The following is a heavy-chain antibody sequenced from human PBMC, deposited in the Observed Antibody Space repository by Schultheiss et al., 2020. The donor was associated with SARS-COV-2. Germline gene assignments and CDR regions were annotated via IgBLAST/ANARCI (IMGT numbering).Heavy chain of an antibody. V-gene: IGHV3-13*01. CDR3: ARESPVGNYGSPDY. CDR1: GFTCSSCD. J-gene: IGHJ4*02. D-gene: IGHD3-22*01. CDR2: IGTGGDR. Sequence: GGSLRLSCAASGFTCSSCDMHWVRQGTGRGLEWVSRIGTGGDRCYPGSVKGRCSVSREKAKNSLYLQMSSLRVGDTAVYYCARESPVGNYGSPDYWGQGTLVTVSS.